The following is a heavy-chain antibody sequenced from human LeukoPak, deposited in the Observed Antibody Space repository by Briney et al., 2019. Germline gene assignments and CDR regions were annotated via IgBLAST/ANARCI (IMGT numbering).Heavy chain of an antibody. J-gene: IGHJ5*02. Sequence: SETLSLTCGVSGYPMHIDYDWGWIRQPPGKGLEWIGSIYHSGSTHYNPSLKSRVTISVDTSKNQFSLKLSSVTASDTAIYYRSRNVSAEFSNRHHKWFDPWGQGTLVTVSS. CDR3: SRNVSAEFSNRHHKWFDP. CDR1: GYPMHIDYD. CDR2: IYHSGST. D-gene: IGHD3-10*02. V-gene: IGHV4-38-2*01.